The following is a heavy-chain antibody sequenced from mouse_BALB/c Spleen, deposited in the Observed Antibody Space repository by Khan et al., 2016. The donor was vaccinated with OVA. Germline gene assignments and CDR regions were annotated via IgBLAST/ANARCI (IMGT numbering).Heavy chain of an antibody. Sequence: DVQLQESGAEFVRSGASVKLSCTASGFNIKDHYMHWVKQRPEQGLEWIGRIAPANGNIEYDPKFQGKATITADTSSNTAHLQLSSLTSEDTAVYCCVRSPGSSVYGGQGTLVTVSA. J-gene: IGHJ3*01. CDR1: GFNIKDHY. CDR2: IAPANGNI. D-gene: IGHD1-1*01. CDR3: VRSPGSSVY. V-gene: IGHV14-3*02.